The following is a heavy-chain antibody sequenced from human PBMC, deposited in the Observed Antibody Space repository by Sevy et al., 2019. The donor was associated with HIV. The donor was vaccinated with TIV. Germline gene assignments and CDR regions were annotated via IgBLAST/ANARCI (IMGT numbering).Heavy chain of an antibody. V-gene: IGHV3-21*01. Sequence: GGSLRLSCAASGFMFSAYSMNWVRQAPGKGLEWVASISAETDYIYYGDSLKGRFTISRDNAKNSLYLQMHSLRAEDTAVYYCARNKGSSWPNYFDYWGQGTLVTVSS. CDR1: GFMFSAYS. J-gene: IGHJ4*02. CDR2: ISAETDYI. D-gene: IGHD6-13*01. CDR3: ARNKGSSWPNYFDY.